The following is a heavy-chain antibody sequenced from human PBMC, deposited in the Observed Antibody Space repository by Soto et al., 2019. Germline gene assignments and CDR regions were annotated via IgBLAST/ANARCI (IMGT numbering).Heavy chain of an antibody. CDR1: GFTFSGSA. CDR3: TTQVDYYDSSGYYYRHY. Sequence: GGSLRLCCAASGFTFSGSAMHWVRQASGKGLEWVGRIRSKANSYATAYAASVKGRFTISRDDSKNTAYLQMNSPKTEDTAVYYCTTQVDYYDSSGYYYRHYWGQGTLVTVSS. D-gene: IGHD3-22*01. V-gene: IGHV3-73*01. CDR2: IRSKANSYAT. J-gene: IGHJ4*02.